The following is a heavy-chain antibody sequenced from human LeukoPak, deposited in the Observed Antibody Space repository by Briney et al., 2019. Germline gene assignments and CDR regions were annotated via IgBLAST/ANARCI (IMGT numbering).Heavy chain of an antibody. Sequence: SETLSLTCAVSGGSISTYYWSWIRQPPGKGLEWIGYIYYSGSTNYNPSLKSRVTISVDTSKNQFSLKLSSVTAADTAVYYCARGLGDSSGYYFGYWGQGTLVTVSS. V-gene: IGHV4-59*12. CDR1: GGSISTYY. CDR3: ARGLGDSSGYYFGY. J-gene: IGHJ4*02. D-gene: IGHD3-22*01. CDR2: IYYSGST.